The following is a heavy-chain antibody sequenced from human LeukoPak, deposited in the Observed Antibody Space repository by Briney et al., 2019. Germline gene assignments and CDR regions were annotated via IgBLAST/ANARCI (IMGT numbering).Heavy chain of an antibody. CDR1: GGSISGSGHY. CDR2: IHPGGTI. CDR3: STGGDTAKGGDS. D-gene: IGHD5-18*01. Sequence: SETLSLTCSVSGGSISGSGHYWTWTRQHPGGGLEWLGFIHPGGTIYYKPSLSSRLTISADTSKNQMSLKLSSVTAADTAVYYCSTGGDTAKGGDSWGQGTMVTVSS. J-gene: IGHJ4*02. V-gene: IGHV4-31*03.